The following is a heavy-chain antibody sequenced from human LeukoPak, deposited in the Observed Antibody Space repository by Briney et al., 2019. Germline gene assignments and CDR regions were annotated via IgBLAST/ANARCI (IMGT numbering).Heavy chain of an antibody. Sequence: GGSLRLSCAASGFTFSSYAMSWVRQAPGKGLEWVSAISGSGGSTYYADSVKGRFTISRDNSKNTVYLQTNSLRAEDTAVYYCAKDLGTMIVVVMVAWGQGTLVTVSS. V-gene: IGHV3-23*01. CDR1: GFTFSSYA. CDR3: AKDLGTMIVVVMVA. CDR2: ISGSGGST. J-gene: IGHJ4*02. D-gene: IGHD3-22*01.